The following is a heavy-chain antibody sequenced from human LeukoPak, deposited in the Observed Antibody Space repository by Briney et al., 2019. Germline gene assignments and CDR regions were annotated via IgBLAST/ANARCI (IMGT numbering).Heavy chain of an antibody. CDR2: IYYSGST. CDR3: AAHGSYYYDSSGPDAFDI. CDR1: GGSISSYY. Sequence: SETLSLTCTVSGGSISSYYWSWIRQPPGKGLEWIGYIYYSGSTNYNPSLKSRVTISVDTSKNQFSLKLSSVTAADTAVYYCAAHGSYYYDSSGPDAFDIWGQGTMVTVSS. D-gene: IGHD3-22*01. J-gene: IGHJ3*02. V-gene: IGHV4-59*01.